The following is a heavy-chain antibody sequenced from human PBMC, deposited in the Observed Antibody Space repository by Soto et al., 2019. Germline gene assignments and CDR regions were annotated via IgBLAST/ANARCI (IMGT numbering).Heavy chain of an antibody. CDR1: GFTFSSYW. CDR2: INSDGSST. J-gene: IGHJ3*02. V-gene: IGHV3-74*01. CDR3: ARDGPGGYCSGGSCYSGDAFDI. D-gene: IGHD2-15*01. Sequence: GSLRLSCAASGFTFSSYWMHWVRQAPGKGLVWVSRINSDGSSTSYADSVKGRFTISRDNAKNTLYLQMNSLRAEDTAVYYCARDGPGGYCSGGSCYSGDAFDIWGQGTMVTVSS.